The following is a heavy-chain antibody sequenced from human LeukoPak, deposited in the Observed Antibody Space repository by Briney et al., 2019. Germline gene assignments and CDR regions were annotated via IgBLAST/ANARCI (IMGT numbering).Heavy chain of an antibody. V-gene: IGHV3-23*01. Sequence: GGSLRLSCAASGFTFTSHAMNWVRQAPGQGLEWVPVISASGGATHYAESVKGRFIVSRDNSKDTLSLQMNSLRAEDTAVYYCANGAVAGGWYYFDYWGQGTPVTVSS. J-gene: IGHJ4*02. CDR2: ISASGGAT. CDR3: ANGAVAGGWYYFDY. D-gene: IGHD6-19*01. CDR1: GFTFTSHA.